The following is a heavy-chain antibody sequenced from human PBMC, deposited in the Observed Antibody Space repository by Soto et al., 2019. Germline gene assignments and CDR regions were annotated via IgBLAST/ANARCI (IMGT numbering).Heavy chain of an antibody. CDR2: IYYSGST. CDR3: ARNLARMALAGTDFGFDF. J-gene: IGHJ4*02. D-gene: IGHD6-19*01. V-gene: IGHV4-59*01. Sequence: SETLSLTCTVSGGSISSYYWSWIRQPPGKGLEWIGDIYYSGSTNYNPSLKGRVTISVDTSKNQFSLKVSSVTAADTAVYFCARNLARMALAGTDFGFDFWGQGTLVTVSS. CDR1: GGSISSYY.